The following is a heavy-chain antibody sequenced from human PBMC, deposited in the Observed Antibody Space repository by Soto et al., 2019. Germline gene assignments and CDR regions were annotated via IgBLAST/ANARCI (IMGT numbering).Heavy chain of an antibody. D-gene: IGHD4-4*01. Sequence: QVQLQESGPGLVKPSETLSLTCTVSGGSISSYFWSWIRQPPGKGLEWIGYIYYSGSTNYNPSLKSRVTISVDTSKNQFSLKLSSVTPADTAVYYCASATTVTDAFDIWGQGTMVTFSS. CDR3: ASATTVTDAFDI. CDR1: GGSISSYF. CDR2: IYYSGST. V-gene: IGHV4-59*01. J-gene: IGHJ3*02.